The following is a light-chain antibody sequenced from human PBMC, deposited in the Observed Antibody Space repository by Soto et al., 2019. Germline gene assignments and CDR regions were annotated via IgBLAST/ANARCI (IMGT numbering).Light chain of an antibody. CDR3: QPYGSSPIFT. J-gene: IGKJ3*01. CDR1: QSVSSSY. V-gene: IGKV3-20*01. Sequence: EIVLTQSPGTLSLSPGERATLSCRASQSVSSSYLAWYQQKPGQAPRLLIYGASGRATGIPDRFSDSGSGTDFTLTISRLEPEDFAVYYCQPYGSSPIFTFGPGTKVDIK. CDR2: GAS.